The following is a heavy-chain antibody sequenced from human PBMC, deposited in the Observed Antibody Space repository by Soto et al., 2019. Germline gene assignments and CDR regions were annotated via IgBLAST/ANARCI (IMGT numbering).Heavy chain of an antibody. CDR2: VYYSGST. V-gene: IGHV4-59*01. CDR1: GASISSSY. D-gene: IGHD3-22*01. Sequence: SETLSLTCTVSGASISSSYWSWIRQSPGEGLEWIGYVYYSGSTNYNPSLKSRVTISVDTSKNQFSLKLSSVTAADTAVYYCARGYYDSRGQSNTFDIWGQGTMVTVSS. J-gene: IGHJ3*02. CDR3: ARGYYDSRGQSNTFDI.